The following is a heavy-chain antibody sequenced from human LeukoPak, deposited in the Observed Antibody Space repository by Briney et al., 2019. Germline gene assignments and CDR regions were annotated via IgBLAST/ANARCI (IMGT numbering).Heavy chain of an antibody. Sequence: GGSLRLSCAASGFTFSSYAMHWVRQAPGKGLEWVAVISYDGSNKYYADSVKGRFTISRDNSKNTLYLQMNSLRAEDTAVYYCARPLVVTAPDAFDIWGQGKMVTVSS. CDR2: ISYDGSNK. V-gene: IGHV3-30*04. CDR3: ARPLVVTAPDAFDI. D-gene: IGHD2-21*02. CDR1: GFTFSSYA. J-gene: IGHJ3*02.